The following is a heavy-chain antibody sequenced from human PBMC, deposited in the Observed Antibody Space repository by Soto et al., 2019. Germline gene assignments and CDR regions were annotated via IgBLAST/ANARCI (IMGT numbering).Heavy chain of an antibody. Sequence: GGSLRLSCAASGFTFSSYAMSWVRQAPGKGLEWVSAISGSGGSTYYADSVKGRFTISRDNSKNTLYLQMNSLRAEDTAAYYCVNSGYDLAPIDYWGQGTLVTVSS. J-gene: IGHJ4*02. CDR1: GFTFSSYA. CDR3: VNSGYDLAPIDY. D-gene: IGHD5-12*01. CDR2: ISGSGGST. V-gene: IGHV3-23*01.